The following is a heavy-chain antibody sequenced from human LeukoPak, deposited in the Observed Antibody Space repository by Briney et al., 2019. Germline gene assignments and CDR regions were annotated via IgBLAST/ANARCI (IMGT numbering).Heavy chain of an antibody. D-gene: IGHD2-21*02. CDR2: IIPIFGTA. CDR1: GGTFSSYA. CDR3: ARDRLHCGGDYDVPDY. V-gene: IGHV1-69*06. Sequence: ASVKVSCKASGGTFSSYAISWVRQAPGQGLEWMGRIIPIFGTANYAQKFQGRVTITADKSTSTAYMELSSLRSEDTAVYYCARDRLHCGGDYDVPDYWGQGTLVTVSS. J-gene: IGHJ4*02.